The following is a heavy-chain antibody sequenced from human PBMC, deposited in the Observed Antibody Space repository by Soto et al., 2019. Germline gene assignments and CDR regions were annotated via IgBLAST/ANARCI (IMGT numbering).Heavy chain of an antibody. CDR1: GGSISSYY. Sequence: SDTLYLTCTVSGGSISSYYWSWIRQPAGKGLEWIGRIYTSGSTNYNPSLKSRVTMSVDTSKNQFSLKLSSVTAADTAVYYCASSIAAAQRDYYYGMDVWGQGTTVTVSS. CDR2: IYTSGST. D-gene: IGHD6-13*01. V-gene: IGHV4-4*07. J-gene: IGHJ6*02. CDR3: ASSIAAAQRDYYYGMDV.